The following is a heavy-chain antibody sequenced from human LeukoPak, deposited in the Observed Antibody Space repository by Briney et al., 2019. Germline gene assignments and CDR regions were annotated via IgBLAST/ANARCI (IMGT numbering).Heavy chain of an antibody. V-gene: IGHV3-53*05. CDR3: AKDGIIAVAGTMDY. CDR1: GFTVSSNY. CDR2: IYSGGST. Sequence: GGSLRLSCAASGFTVSSNYMSWVRQAPGKGLEWVSVIYSGGSTYYADSVKGRFTISRDNSKNTLYLQMNSLRAEDTAVYYCAKDGIIAVAGTMDYWGQGTLVTVSS. J-gene: IGHJ4*02. D-gene: IGHD6-19*01.